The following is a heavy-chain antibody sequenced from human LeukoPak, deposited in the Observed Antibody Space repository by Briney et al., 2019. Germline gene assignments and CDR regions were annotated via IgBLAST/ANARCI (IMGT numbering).Heavy chain of an antibody. CDR2: ISGSGGST. CDR1: GFTFSSYG. CDR3: ARGPIRCPCYDY. Sequence: PGGSLRLSCAASGFTFSSYGMSWVRQAPGKGLEWVSAISGSGGSTYYADLVKGRFTISRDNAKNSLYLQMNSLRAEDTAVYYCARGPIRCPCYDYWGQGTLVTVSS. J-gene: IGHJ4*02. V-gene: IGHV3-23*01. D-gene: IGHD2-8*01.